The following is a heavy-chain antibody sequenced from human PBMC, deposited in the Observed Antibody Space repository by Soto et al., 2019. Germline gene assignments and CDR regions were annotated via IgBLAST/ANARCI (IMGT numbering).Heavy chain of an antibody. D-gene: IGHD3-22*01. V-gene: IGHV3-30*18. J-gene: IGHJ4*02. CDR2: ISYDGSNK. CDR1: GFTFSSYG. Sequence: GGSLRLSCAASGFTFSSYGMHWVRQAPGKGLEWVAVISYDGSNKYYADSVKGRFTISRDNSKNTLYLQMNSLRAEDTAVYYCEKAPRYYYDSSGYWGPFDYWGQGPMVTVSS. CDR3: EKAPRYYYDSSGYWGPFDY.